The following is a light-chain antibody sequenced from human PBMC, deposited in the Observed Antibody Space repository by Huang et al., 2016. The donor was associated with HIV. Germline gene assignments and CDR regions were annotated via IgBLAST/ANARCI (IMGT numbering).Light chain of an antibody. CDR1: QSISNY. CDR3: QQSYSTPIT. Sequence: DIQMTQSPASLSASVGDRVTITCRATQSISNYVNWYQQKPGKAPTLLIYGASTLQSGVPSRFSGSGSGTDFTLTISSLQPEDFTTYYCQQSYSTPITFGQGTRLEIK. V-gene: IGKV1-39*01. CDR2: GAS. J-gene: IGKJ5*01.